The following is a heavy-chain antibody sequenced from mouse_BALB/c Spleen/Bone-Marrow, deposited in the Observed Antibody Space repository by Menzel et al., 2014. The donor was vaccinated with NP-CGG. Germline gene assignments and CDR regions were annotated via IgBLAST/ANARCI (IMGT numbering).Heavy chain of an antibody. D-gene: IGHD2-3*01. J-gene: IGHJ4*01. CDR1: GYSITSGYY. CDR2: ISYDGSN. V-gene: IGHV3-6*02. Sequence: EVHLVESGPGLVKPSQSLSLTCSVTGYSITSGYYWNWIRQFPGNKLEWMGYISYDGSNNYNPSLKNRISITRDTSKNQFFLKLNSMTTEDTATYYCARDVWLLRGYYAMDYWGQGTSVTVSS. CDR3: ARDVWLLRGYYAMDY.